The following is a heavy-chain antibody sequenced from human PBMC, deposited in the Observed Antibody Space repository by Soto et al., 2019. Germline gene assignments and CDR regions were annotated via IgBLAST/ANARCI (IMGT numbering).Heavy chain of an antibody. J-gene: IGHJ4*02. CDR3: VKEGHASAHYYYYFDY. V-gene: IGHV3-64D*06. Sequence: GGSLRLSCSASGFTFSTYAMHWVRQASGKGLEYVSVITNNGGSTYYADSVKGRFTISRDNSKNTLYLQMSGLRAEDTAVYYCVKEGHASAHYYYYFDYWGQGTLVTVSS. D-gene: IGHD3-22*01. CDR2: ITNNGGST. CDR1: GFTFSTYA.